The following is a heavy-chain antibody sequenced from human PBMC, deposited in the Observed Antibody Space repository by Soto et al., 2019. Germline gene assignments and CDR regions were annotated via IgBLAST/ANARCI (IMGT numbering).Heavy chain of an antibody. D-gene: IGHD2-2*01. V-gene: IGHV3-53*04. Sequence: EVQLVESGGGLVQPGGSLRLSCAASGFIVSSKYMSWVRQAPGKGLEWVSAIYSTDTTYHADSVKGRFTISRDNSKNTLYLQMNSLRAEDTAVYYCASSSTHYYYYGMDVWGQGTTVTVSS. J-gene: IGHJ6*02. CDR1: GFIVSSKY. CDR3: ASSSTHYYYYGMDV. CDR2: IYSTDTT.